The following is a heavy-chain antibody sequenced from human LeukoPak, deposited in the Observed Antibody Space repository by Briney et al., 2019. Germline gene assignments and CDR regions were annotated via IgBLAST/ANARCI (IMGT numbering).Heavy chain of an antibody. CDR2: ISTSGSTI. CDR1: GFTFSNYA. CDR3: ARNLDY. J-gene: IGHJ4*02. Sequence: GGSLRLSCAASGFTFSNYAMNWVRQAPGKGLEWVSYISTSGSTIHYADSVKGRFTISRDNAKDSLYLQMDSLRAEDTAVYYWARNLDYWGQGTLVTVSS. V-gene: IGHV3-48*03.